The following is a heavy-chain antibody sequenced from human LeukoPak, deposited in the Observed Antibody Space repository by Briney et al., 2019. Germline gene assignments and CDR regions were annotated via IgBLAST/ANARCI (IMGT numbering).Heavy chain of an antibody. CDR3: ARGANWAPPFDY. V-gene: IGHV1-69*13. D-gene: IGHD7-27*01. CDR2: IIPIFGTA. J-gene: IGHJ4*02. Sequence: ASVKVSCKASGYTFTSYGISWVRQAPGQGLEWMGGIIPIFGTANYAQKFQGRVTITADESTSTAYMGLSSLRSEDTAVYYCARGANWAPPFDYWGQGTLVTVSS. CDR1: GYTFTSYG.